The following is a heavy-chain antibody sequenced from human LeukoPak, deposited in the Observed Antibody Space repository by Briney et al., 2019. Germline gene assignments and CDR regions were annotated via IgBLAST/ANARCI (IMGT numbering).Heavy chain of an antibody. V-gene: IGHV4-39*02. Sequence: SETLSLTCTVSGGSISSSSYYWGWIRQPPGKGLEWIGSIYYSGSTYYNPSLKSRVTISVDTSKNQSSLKLSSVTAADTAVYYCARDGGCSGGSCYLIYWYFDLWGRGTLVTVSS. CDR3: ARDGGCSGGSCYLIYWYFDL. D-gene: IGHD2-15*01. CDR2: IYYSGST. J-gene: IGHJ2*01. CDR1: GGSISSSSYY.